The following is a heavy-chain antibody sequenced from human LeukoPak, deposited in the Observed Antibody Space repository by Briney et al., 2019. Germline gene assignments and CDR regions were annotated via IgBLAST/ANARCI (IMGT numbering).Heavy chain of an antibody. Sequence: ESGPTLVKPTQTLTLTCTFSGFSLNTSGVGVGWIRQPPGKALEWLALIYGNNDKRYSPSLKSRLTITKDTSKNQVVLTMTNMDPVDTATYFCAHRRRTGLENWLDPWGQGTLVTVSS. CDR2: IYGNNDK. CDR3: AHRRRTGLENWLDP. D-gene: IGHD1-1*01. J-gene: IGHJ5*02. CDR1: GFSLNTSGVG. V-gene: IGHV2-5*01.